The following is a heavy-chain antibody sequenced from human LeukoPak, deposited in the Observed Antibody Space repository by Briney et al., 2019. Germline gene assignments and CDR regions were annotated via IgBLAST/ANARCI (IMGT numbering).Heavy chain of an antibody. CDR1: GGSISSSSYY. V-gene: IGHV4-39*07. J-gene: IGHJ6*03. CDR3: ARDRRSSSFSYYYYYYMDV. CDR2: IYYSGST. Sequence: SETLSLTCTVSGGSISSSSYYWGWIRQPPGKGLEWIGSIYYSGSTYYNPSLKSRVTISVDTSKNQFSLKLSSVTAADTAVYYCARDRRSSSFSYYYYYYMDVWGKGTTVTVSS. D-gene: IGHD6-13*01.